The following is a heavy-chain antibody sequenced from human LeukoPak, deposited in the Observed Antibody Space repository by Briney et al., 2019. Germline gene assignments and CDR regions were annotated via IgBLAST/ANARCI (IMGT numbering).Heavy chain of an antibody. Sequence: PGGSLRLSCAASGFTFSSFEMNWVRQAPGKGLEWVSSISYSSGHIYYADSVKGRFTISRDNAKNSLYLQMNSLRADDTALYYCARDVTVTTNSRYAFDIWGQGTMVTVSS. CDR2: ISYSSGHI. D-gene: IGHD4-17*01. V-gene: IGHV3-21*01. J-gene: IGHJ3*02. CDR3: ARDVTVTTNSRYAFDI. CDR1: GFTFSSFE.